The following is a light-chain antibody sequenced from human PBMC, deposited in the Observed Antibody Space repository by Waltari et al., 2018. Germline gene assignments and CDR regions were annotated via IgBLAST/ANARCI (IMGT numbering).Light chain of an antibody. CDR3: QQYNNWPPEKT. CDR2: GAS. Sequence: EIVMTQSPATLSVSPGDRATLPCRASQSVSSNLAGYQQKPGQAPRLLIYGASTRATGIPARFSGSGSGTEFTLTISSLQSEDFAVYYCQQYNNWPPEKTFGQGTKVEIK. J-gene: IGKJ1*01. CDR1: QSVSSN. V-gene: IGKV3-15*01.